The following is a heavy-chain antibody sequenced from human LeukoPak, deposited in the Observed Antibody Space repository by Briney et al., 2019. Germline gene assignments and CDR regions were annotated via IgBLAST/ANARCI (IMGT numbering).Heavy chain of an antibody. CDR2: LSDVGTNK. CDR3: VTQRAYSYGERIDY. J-gene: IGHJ4*02. CDR1: EFTFSNYH. D-gene: IGHD5-18*01. V-gene: IGHV3-30*03. Sequence: SGGSLRLSCAASEFTFSNYHVHWLRQPPGKGLEWVAVLSDVGTNKYYGDSVKGRFTISRDNSKNTVFLLMNSLKTEDTAVYYCVTQRAYSYGERIDYWGQGTLVTVSS.